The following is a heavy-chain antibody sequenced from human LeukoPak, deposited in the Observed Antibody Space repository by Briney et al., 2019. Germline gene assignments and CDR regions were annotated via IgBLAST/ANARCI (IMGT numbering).Heavy chain of an antibody. CDR2: ISGSGGST. Sequence: GGSLRLSCAASGFTFSSYAMSWVRQAPGKGLEWVSAISGSGGSTYYADSVKGRFTISRDNSKNTLYLQMNSLRAEDTAVYYCARVARGGIAAAGTNWGQGTLVTVSS. CDR1: GFTFSSYA. V-gene: IGHV3-23*01. D-gene: IGHD6-13*01. J-gene: IGHJ4*02. CDR3: ARVARGGIAAAGTN.